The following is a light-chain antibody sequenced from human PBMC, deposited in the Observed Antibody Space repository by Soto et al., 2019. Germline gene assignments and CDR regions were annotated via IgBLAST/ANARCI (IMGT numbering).Light chain of an antibody. J-gene: IGKJ1*01. Sequence: EIVMTQSPATLSVSPWERATLSCRASQSVSSNLAWYQQKPGQAPRLLIYGASTRATGIPARFSGSGSGTEFTLTISSLQSEDFAVYYCQHYGSSPGTFGQGTKVDI. V-gene: IGKV3-15*01. CDR1: QSVSSN. CDR3: QHYGSSPGT. CDR2: GAS.